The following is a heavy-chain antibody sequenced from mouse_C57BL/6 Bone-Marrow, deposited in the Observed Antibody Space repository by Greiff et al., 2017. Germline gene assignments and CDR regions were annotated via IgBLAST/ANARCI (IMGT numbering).Heavy chain of an antibody. CDR3: ARGQRGFAY. Sequence: ESGPGLVKPSQSLSLTCSVTGYSITSGYYWNWIRQFPGNKLEWMGYISYDGSNNYNPSLKNRISITLDTSKNQFFLKLNSVTTADTATYYCARGQRGFAYWGQGTLVTVSA. V-gene: IGHV3-6*01. CDR1: GYSITSGYY. D-gene: IGHD3-3*01. CDR2: ISYDGSN. J-gene: IGHJ3*01.